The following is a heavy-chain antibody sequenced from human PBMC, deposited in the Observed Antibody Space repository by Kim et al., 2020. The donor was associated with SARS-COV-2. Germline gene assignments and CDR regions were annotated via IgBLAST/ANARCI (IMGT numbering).Heavy chain of an antibody. CDR2: VHYSGST. Sequence: SETLSLTCTVSGGSINSFFWTWVRQPPGKRLEWIGNVHYSGSTNYNPSLKSRATILLDTSKKQFSMRLRSVTAADTAVYFCARDRWRGYMDVWGKGTAV. J-gene: IGHJ6*03. CDR3: ARDRWRGYMDV. V-gene: IGHV4-59*01. CDR1: GGSINSFF. D-gene: IGHD3-3*01.